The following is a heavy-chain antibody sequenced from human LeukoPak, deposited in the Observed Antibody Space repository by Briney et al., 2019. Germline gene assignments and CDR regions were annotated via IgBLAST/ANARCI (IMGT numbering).Heavy chain of an antibody. CDR2: IGPSGSST. J-gene: IGHJ4*02. CDR3: AKDRSYASFED. CDR1: GLTFSSYG. V-gene: IGHV3-23*01. Sequence: GGSLRRSCAASGLTFSSYGMNWVRQAPGKGLEWVSGIGPSGSSTYYADSVKGRFTISRDNSKNTMYVQMNSLRAEDTAVYYCAKDRSYASFEDWGQGTLVTVSS. D-gene: IGHD2-2*01.